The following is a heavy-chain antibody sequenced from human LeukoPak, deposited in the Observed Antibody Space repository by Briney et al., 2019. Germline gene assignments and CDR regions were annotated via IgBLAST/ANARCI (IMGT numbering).Heavy chain of an antibody. CDR3: ARRGSRRAFDI. Sequence: GGSLRLSCAASGFTFSDHYMDWVRQAPGKGLEWVGRTRNKANSYTTEYAVSVKGRFTISRDDSKNSLYLQMNSLKTEDTAVYYCARRGSRRAFDIWGQGTVVTVSS. CDR1: GFTFSDHY. CDR2: TRNKANSYTT. D-gene: IGHD3-10*01. J-gene: IGHJ3*02. V-gene: IGHV3-72*01.